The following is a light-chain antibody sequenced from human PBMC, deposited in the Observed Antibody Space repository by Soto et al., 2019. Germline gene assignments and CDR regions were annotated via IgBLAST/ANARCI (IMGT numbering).Light chain of an antibody. CDR2: VAS. CDR1: QPISNW. CDR3: QQANSFPIT. Sequence: DIQITHSASSVSAYVLDRVTITCRPSQPISNWLAWYQQKPGKAPRLLIYVASALHSGVPSRFSGSGSGTDFTLTISSLQPEDFATYYCQQANSFPITFGQGTRLEN. V-gene: IGKV1-12*01. J-gene: IGKJ5*01.